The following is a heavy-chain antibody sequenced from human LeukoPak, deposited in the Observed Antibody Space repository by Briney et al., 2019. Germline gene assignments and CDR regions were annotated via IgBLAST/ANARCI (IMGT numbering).Heavy chain of an antibody. V-gene: IGHV4-39*01. CDR2: IYYSGST. CDR1: GGSIGSSSYY. J-gene: IGHJ4*02. D-gene: IGHD4-17*01. Sequence: SETLSLTCTVSGGSIGSSSYYWGWIRQPPGKGLEWIGSIYYSGSTYYNPSLKSRVTISVDTSKNQFSLKLSSVTAADTAVYYCARIHYGDLLPDYWGQGTLVTVSS. CDR3: ARIHYGDLLPDY.